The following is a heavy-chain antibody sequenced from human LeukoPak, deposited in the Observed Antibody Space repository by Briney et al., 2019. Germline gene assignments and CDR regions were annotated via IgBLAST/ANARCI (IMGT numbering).Heavy chain of an antibody. CDR2: INHSGST. CDR1: GGSFSGYY. D-gene: IGHD1-26*01. Sequence: SETLSLTCAVYGGSFSGYYWSWIRQPPGKGLEWIGEINHSGSTNYNASLKSRVTISVDTSKNQFSLKLSSVTAADTAVYYCARGLVGVRSFAYFDYWGQGTLVTVSS. J-gene: IGHJ4*02. V-gene: IGHV4-34*01. CDR3: ARGLVGVRSFAYFDY.